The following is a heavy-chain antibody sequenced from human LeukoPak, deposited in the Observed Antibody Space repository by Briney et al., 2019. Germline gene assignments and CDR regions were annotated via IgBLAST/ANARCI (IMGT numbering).Heavy chain of an antibody. CDR3: AKTGDMTTVTPFDY. J-gene: IGHJ4*02. D-gene: IGHD4-17*01. CDR1: GFTFSSYA. Sequence: GGSLRLSCAASGFTFSSYAMSWVRQAPGKGLEWVSAISGSGGSTYYADSVKGRFTISRDNSRNTLYLQMNSLRAEDTAVYYCAKTGDMTTVTPFDYRGQGTLVTVSS. V-gene: IGHV3-23*01. CDR2: ISGSGGST.